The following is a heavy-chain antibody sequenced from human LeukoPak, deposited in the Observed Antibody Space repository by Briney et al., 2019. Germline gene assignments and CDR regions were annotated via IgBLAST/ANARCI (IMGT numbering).Heavy chain of an antibody. Sequence: SVKVSCKASGGTFSSYAISWVRQAPGQGLEWMGGIIPIFGTANYAQKFQSRVTITADESTSTAYMELSSLRSEDTAVYYCASISATFNEGFDYWGQGTLVTVSS. V-gene: IGHV1-69*01. J-gene: IGHJ4*02. D-gene: IGHD3-16*01. CDR2: IIPIFGTA. CDR3: ASISATFNEGFDY. CDR1: GGTFSSYA.